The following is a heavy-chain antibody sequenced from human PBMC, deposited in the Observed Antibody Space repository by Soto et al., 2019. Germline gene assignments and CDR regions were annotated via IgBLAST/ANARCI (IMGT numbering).Heavy chain of an antibody. CDR1: GFTFSSYA. CDR2: ISGSGGST. V-gene: IGHV3-23*01. D-gene: IGHD5-18*01. J-gene: IGHJ4*02. CDR3: SGGSRSPYSVDC. Sequence: EVQLLESGGGLVQPGGSLRLSCAASGFTFSSYAMSWVRQAPGKGLEWVSAISGSGGSTYYADSVKGRFTISRDNSKNMLYQQIESLGAEDTAVYYCSGGSRSPYSVDCWGQGTLVNVSS.